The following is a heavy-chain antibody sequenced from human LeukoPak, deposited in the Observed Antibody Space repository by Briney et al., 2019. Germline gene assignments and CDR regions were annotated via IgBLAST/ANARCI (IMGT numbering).Heavy chain of an antibody. V-gene: IGHV3-21*01. Sequence: GGSLRLSCAASGFTFSSYSMNWVRQAPGKGLEWVSSISSSSYIYYADSVKGRFTISRDNAKNSLYLQMNSLRAEDTAVYYCARHPYSSSTGSWFDPWGQGTLVTVSS. CDR2: ISSSSYI. CDR1: GFTFSSYS. CDR3: ARHPYSSSTGSWFDP. J-gene: IGHJ5*02. D-gene: IGHD6-6*01.